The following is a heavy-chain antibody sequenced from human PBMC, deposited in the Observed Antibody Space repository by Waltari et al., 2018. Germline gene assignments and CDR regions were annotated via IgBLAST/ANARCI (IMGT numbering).Heavy chain of an antibody. Sequence: QVQLVQSGAEVKKPGASVKVSCKASGYTFTGYYIHWVRQAPGQGLEWMGWMTPNSGGTNYAQKFQGRVTMTRDTSISTVYMELSRLRSDDTAVYYCARDAYHYFGMDVWGQGTTVTVSS. CDR2: MTPNSGGT. V-gene: IGHV1-2*02. CDR1: GYTFTGYY. J-gene: IGHJ6*02. CDR3: ARDAYHYFGMDV.